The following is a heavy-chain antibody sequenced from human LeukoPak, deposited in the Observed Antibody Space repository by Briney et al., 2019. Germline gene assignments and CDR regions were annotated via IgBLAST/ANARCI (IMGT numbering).Heavy chain of an antibody. D-gene: IGHD6-19*01. CDR3: ARGIAVAALSPNEDFDY. Sequence: ASVKVSCKASGYTFTSYGTSWVRQAPGQGLEWMGWISAYNGNTNYAQKLQGRVTMTTDTSTSTAYMELRSLRSDDTAVYYCARGIAVAALSPNEDFDYWGQGTLVTVSS. J-gene: IGHJ4*02. CDR2: ISAYNGNT. V-gene: IGHV1-18*01. CDR1: GYTFTSYG.